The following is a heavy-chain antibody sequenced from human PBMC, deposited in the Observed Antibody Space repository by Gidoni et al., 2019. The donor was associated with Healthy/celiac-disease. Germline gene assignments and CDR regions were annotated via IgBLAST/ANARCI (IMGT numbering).Heavy chain of an antibody. CDR1: GFTFDDYA. Sequence: EVQLVESGGGLVQPGRSLRLSCAASGFTFDDYAMHWVRQAPGKGLEWVSGISWNSGSIGYADSVKGRFTISRDNAKNSLYLQMNSLRAEDTALYYCAKDRGGRSGIFDYWGQGTLVTVSS. CDR2: ISWNSGSI. J-gene: IGHJ4*02. CDR3: AKDRGGRSGIFDY. D-gene: IGHD3-3*02. V-gene: IGHV3-9*01.